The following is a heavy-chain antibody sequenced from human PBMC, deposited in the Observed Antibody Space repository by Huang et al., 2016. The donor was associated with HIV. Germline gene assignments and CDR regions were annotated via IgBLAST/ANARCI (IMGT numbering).Heavy chain of an antibody. CDR3: ARHGRVAGHYYNNMDV. J-gene: IGHJ6*02. D-gene: IGHD6-19*01. V-gene: IGHV4-39*01. CDR2: IYYRGNT. Sequence: LQLQESGPGLVKSSETLSLICTVSGGSISSSSYYWGWIRQPPGKGPEWIGSIYYRGNTSYNPPLKSRVTISVDTSKNQFSLKVNSVTAAETAVYYCARHGRVAGHYYNNMDVWGRGTTVTVSS. CDR1: GGSISSSSYY.